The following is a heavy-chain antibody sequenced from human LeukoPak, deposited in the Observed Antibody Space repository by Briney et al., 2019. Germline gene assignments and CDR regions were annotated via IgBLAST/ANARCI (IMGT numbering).Heavy chain of an antibody. J-gene: IGHJ4*02. CDR3: TTDQYYYDSSGYYSFFDY. V-gene: IGHV3-15*01. CDR2: LQSKTVGWTT. Sequence: GGALRLSCAAFGFNFSNAWMSWVRQAPGKGLEWDGRLQSKTVGWTTDYAAPVKGRFTISRDDSKNTLYLQMNSLKTEDTAVYYCTTDQYYYDSSGYYSFFDYWGQGTLVTVSS. D-gene: IGHD3-22*01. CDR1: GFNFSNAW.